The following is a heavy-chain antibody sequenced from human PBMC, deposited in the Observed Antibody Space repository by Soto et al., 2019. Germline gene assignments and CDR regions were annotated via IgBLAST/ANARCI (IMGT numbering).Heavy chain of an antibody. CDR2: IYYNGIT. Sequence: PSDTLSLTCTVSGLTMSSASYYWSWIRQHPGNGLVWVGNIYYNGITYYSPSLKSRVTLWVDTSKNQFSLRLASVTAADTAVYYCARYRISGSWSKFDYWGQGTLVTVSS. V-gene: IGHV4-31*03. CDR3: ARYRISGSWSKFDY. D-gene: IGHD6-13*01. J-gene: IGHJ4*02. CDR1: GLTMSSASYY.